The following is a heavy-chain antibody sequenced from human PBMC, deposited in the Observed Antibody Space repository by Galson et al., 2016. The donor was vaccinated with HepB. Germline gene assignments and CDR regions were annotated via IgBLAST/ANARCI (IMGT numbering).Heavy chain of an antibody. CDR1: GISFSDHY. D-gene: IGHD4-11*01. CDR2: IRSRANSHET. Sequence: SLRLSCAASGISFSDHYMEWVRQASGKGLEWVGRIRSRANSHETAYAESVRGRFAISRDDSKNTAYLQMNSLKSEDTAVYYCTRRLMTTVEDVWGQGTTVTVSS. CDR3: TRRLMTTVEDV. V-gene: IGHV3-73*01. J-gene: IGHJ6*02.